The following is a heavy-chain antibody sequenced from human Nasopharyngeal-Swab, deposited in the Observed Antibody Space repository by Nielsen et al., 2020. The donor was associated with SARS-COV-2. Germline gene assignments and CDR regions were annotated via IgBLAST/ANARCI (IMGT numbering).Heavy chain of an antibody. CDR3: AKDMAAGYFFDF. J-gene: IGHJ4*02. CDR2: IRGSGITT. D-gene: IGHD6-13*01. Sequence: GGSLRLSCAASGFRFDSYAMSWVRQAPGKGLEWVSAIRGSGITTYYADSVKGRSTISRDNSKNTVYLQMDSLRAEDAAIYYCAKDMAAGYFFDFWGQGTLVTVSS. V-gene: IGHV3-23*01. CDR1: GFRFDSYA.